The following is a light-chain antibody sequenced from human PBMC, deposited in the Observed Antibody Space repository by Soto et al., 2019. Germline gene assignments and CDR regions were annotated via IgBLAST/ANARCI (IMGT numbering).Light chain of an antibody. V-gene: IGKV4-1*01. CDR1: QTFLDSSNNKAN. J-gene: IGKJ1*01. CDR3: QQYYTTPRT. Sequence: DIVMTQSPDSLALSLGERATINCKSSQTFLDSSNNKANLTWYQQKPGQPPKLIIYWASTRELGVPDRFSGSGSGTDFTLTISSLQAEDVAVYYCQQYYTTPRTFGHGTKVDIK. CDR2: WAS.